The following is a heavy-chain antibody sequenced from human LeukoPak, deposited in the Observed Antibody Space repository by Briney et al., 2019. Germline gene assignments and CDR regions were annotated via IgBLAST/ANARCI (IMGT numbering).Heavy chain of an antibody. CDR3: VRDPTGTLIPPTWDY. CDR1: GYTFTHYG. D-gene: IGHD1-1*01. V-gene: IGHV1-18*01. Sequence: ASVKVSCKTSGYTFTHYGITWVRQAPGQGLEWMAWISPYNGDTNYAQKFKGRVTLTTDTSTTTAYMEMRSLRYDDTATYYCVRDPTGTLIPPTWDYWGQGTLVIVSS. J-gene: IGHJ4*02. CDR2: ISPYNGDT.